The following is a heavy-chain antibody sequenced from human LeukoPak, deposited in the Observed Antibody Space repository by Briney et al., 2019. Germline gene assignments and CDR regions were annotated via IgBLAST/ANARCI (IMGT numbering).Heavy chain of an antibody. V-gene: IGHV4-61*01. CDR3: ARSRSGYSYDHAAFDI. D-gene: IGHD5-18*01. CDR1: GASISSSSYY. Sequence: SETLSLTCTVSGASISSSSYYWSWIRQPPGKGLEWIAYIDYRGSTTYNPSLKSRVTISVDTSRNQFSLKLSSVTAADTAVYYCARSRSGYSYDHAAFDIWGQGTMVTVSS. CDR2: IDYRGST. J-gene: IGHJ3*02.